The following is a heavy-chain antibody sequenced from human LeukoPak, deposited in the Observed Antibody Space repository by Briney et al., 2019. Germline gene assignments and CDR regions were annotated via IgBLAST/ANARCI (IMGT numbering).Heavy chain of an antibody. Sequence: SETLSLTCTVSGGSISSHYWSWIRQPPGEGLEWIGYSHSSADTQYNPSLKSRVTISVDTSRNQFSLKLTSVTAADTAVYFCAAYLAVSPKSLTPWGQGTLVTVSS. CDR1: GGSISSHY. V-gene: IGHV4-59*11. D-gene: IGHD6-19*01. J-gene: IGHJ5*02. CDR2: SHSSADT. CDR3: AAYLAVSPKSLTP.